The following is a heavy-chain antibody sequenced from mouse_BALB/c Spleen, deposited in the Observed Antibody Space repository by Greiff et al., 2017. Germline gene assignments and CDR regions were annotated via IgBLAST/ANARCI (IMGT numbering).Heavy chain of an antibody. J-gene: IGHJ4*01. Sequence: QVQLKESGAELVRPGVSVKISCKGSGYTFTDYAMHWVKQSHAKSLEWIGVISTYYGDASYNQKFKGKATMTVDKSSSTAYMELARLTSEDSAIYYCARGSTARDYAMDYWGQGTSVTVSS. CDR3: ARGSTARDYAMDY. CDR1: GYTFTDYA. CDR2: ISTYYGDA. D-gene: IGHD1-2*01. V-gene: IGHV1S137*01.